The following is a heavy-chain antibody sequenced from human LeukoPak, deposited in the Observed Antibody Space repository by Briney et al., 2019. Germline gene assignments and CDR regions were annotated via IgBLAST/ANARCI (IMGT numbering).Heavy chain of an antibody. CDR3: ARDGRITMIVVDPFDY. J-gene: IGHJ4*02. CDR2: ISAYNGNT. D-gene: IGHD3-22*01. CDR1: GGTFSSYA. V-gene: IGHV1-18*01. Sequence: ASVKVSCKASGGTFSSYAISWVRQAPGQGLEWMGWISAYNGNTNYAQKLQGRVTMTTDTSTSTAYMELRSLRSDDTAVYYCARDGRITMIVVDPFDYWGQGILVTVSS.